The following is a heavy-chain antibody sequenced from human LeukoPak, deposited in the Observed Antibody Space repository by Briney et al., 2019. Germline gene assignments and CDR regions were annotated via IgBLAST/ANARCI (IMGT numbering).Heavy chain of an antibody. V-gene: IGHV4-30-2*01. CDR2: IYHSGST. CDR1: GGSISSGGYS. D-gene: IGHD5-18*01. Sequence: PSQTLSLTCAVSGGSISSGGYSWSWIRQPPGKGLEWIGYIYHSGSTYYNPSLKSRVTISVDRSKNQFSLKLSSVTAADTAVYYCARAGGGCSYGSRSPYNWFDPWGQGTLVTVSS. J-gene: IGHJ5*02. CDR3: ARAGGGCSYGSRSPYNWFDP.